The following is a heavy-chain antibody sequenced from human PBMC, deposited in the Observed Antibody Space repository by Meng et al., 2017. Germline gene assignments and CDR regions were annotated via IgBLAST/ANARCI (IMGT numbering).Heavy chain of an antibody. D-gene: IGHD3-10*01. J-gene: IGHJ5*02. CDR3: ARGLRITMVRGVKGWFDP. V-gene: IGHV4-34*01. CDR2: INHSGST. CDR1: GGSFSGYY. Sequence: VHLQPRGPGLLNPSETLPLPCAVYGGSFSGYYWSWIRQPPGKGLEWIGEINHSGSTNYNPSLKSRVTISVDTSKNQFSLKLSSVTAADTAVYYCARGLRITMVRGVKGWFDPWGQGTLVTVSS.